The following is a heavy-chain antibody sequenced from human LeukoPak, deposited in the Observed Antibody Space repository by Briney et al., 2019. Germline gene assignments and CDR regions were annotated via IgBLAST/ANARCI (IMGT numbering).Heavy chain of an antibody. D-gene: IGHD4-17*01. CDR2: INSGGDAT. CDR1: GFTFNNYA. Sequence: GGSLRLSCAGSGFTFNNYAMSWVRQAPGKGLEWVSAINSGGDATAYADSVRGRFTISRDNSKNTLYLQMNSLRAEDTAVYYCAKEGRRATVTTSFDYWGQGTLVTVSS. J-gene: IGHJ4*02. V-gene: IGHV3-23*01. CDR3: AKEGRRATVTTSFDY.